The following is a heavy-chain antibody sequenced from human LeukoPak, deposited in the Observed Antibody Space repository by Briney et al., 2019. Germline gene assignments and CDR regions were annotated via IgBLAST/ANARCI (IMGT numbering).Heavy chain of an antibody. CDR1: KFTFTKYA. Sequence: GGSLRLSCAASKFTFTKYAMSWVRQAPGKGLEWVSSISGRGSTTYYADSVKGRFTIARDNSKNTLYLQMNSLRAEDTAVYYCAKDGVTYSGSWWYYYYYMDVWGKGTPVTISS. CDR2: ISGRGSTT. D-gene: IGHD6-13*01. V-gene: IGHV3-23*01. J-gene: IGHJ6*03. CDR3: AKDGVTYSGSWWYYYYYMDV.